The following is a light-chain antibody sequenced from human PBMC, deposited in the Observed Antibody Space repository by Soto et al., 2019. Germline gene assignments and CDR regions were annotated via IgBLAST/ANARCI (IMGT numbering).Light chain of an antibody. V-gene: IGKV1-5*03. CDR3: QQYSSYSIT. CDR2: KAS. J-gene: IGKJ4*01. Sequence: DIQMTQCPSTLPASVGDRVTITCRASQSISYWLAWYQQKPGKVPTVLIYKASRLESGVPSRFSGSGSGTEFTLTISSLQPDDFATYYCQQYSSYSITFGGGTKVEIK. CDR1: QSISYW.